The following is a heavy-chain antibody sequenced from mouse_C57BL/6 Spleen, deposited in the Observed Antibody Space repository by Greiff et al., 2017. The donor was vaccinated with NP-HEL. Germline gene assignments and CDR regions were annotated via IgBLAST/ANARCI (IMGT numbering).Heavy chain of an antibody. J-gene: IGHJ4*01. CDR2: IHPNSGST. CDR1: GYTFTSYW. V-gene: IGHV1-64*01. D-gene: IGHD4-1*01. Sequence: QVQLQQPGAELVKPGASVKLSCKASGYTFTSYWMHWVKQRPGQGLEWIGMIHPNSGSTNYNEKFKSKATLTVDKSSSTAYMQLSSLTSEDSAVYYCARARTGYYAMDYWGQGTSVTVSS. CDR3: ARARTGYYAMDY.